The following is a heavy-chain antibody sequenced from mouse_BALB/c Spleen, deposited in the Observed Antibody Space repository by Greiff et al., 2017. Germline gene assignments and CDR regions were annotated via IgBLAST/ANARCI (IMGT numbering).Heavy chain of an antibody. CDR3: TRDDYDLYYAMDY. CDR2: ISSGGSYT. D-gene: IGHD2-4*01. V-gene: IGHV5-6-4*01. J-gene: IGHJ4*01. CDR1: GFTFSSYT. Sequence: EVQLVESGGGLVKPGGSLKLSCAASGFTFSSYTMSWVRQTPEKRLEWVATISSGGSYTYYPDSVKGRFTISRDNAKNTLYLQMSSLKSEDTAMYYCTRDDYDLYYAMDYWGQGTSVTVSS.